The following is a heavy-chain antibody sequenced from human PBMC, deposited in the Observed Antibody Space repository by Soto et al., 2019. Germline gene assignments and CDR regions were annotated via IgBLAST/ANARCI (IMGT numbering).Heavy chain of an antibody. Sequence: PSETLSLTCTVSGGSVSSGSYYWSWIRQPPGKGLEWIGYIYYSGSTNYNPSLKSRVTISVDTSKNQFSLKLSSVTAADTAVYYCAREGVPVGGRPRAFDIWGQGTMVTVSS. J-gene: IGHJ3*02. CDR3: AREGVPVGGRPRAFDI. CDR2: IYYSGST. CDR1: GGSVSSGSYY. V-gene: IGHV4-61*01. D-gene: IGHD6-19*01.